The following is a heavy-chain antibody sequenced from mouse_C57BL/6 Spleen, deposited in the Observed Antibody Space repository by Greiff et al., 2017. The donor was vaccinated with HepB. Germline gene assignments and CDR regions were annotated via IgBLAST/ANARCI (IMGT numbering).Heavy chain of an antibody. J-gene: IGHJ4*01. CDR3: ARGWDFYYAMDY. D-gene: IGHD4-1*01. CDR1: GYTFTSYW. Sequence: VKLQQPGAELVRPGSSVKLSCKASGYTFTSYWMHWVKQRPIQGLEWIGNIDPSDSETHYNQKFKDKATLTVDKSSSTAYMQLSSLTSEDSAVYYCARGWDFYYAMDYWGQGTSVTVSS. V-gene: IGHV1-52*01. CDR2: IDPSDSET.